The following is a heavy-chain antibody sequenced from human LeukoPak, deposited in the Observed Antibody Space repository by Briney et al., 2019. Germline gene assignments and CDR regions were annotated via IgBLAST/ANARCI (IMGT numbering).Heavy chain of an antibody. CDR2: IRYDGSNK. CDR1: GFTFSSYG. D-gene: IGHD3-10*01. J-gene: IGHJ5*02. Sequence: QPGGSLRLSCAASGFTFSSYGMHWVRQAPGKGLEWVAFIRYDGSNKYYADSVKGRFTISRDNSKNTLYLQMNSLRAEDTAVYYCAKDGEWFGEWPSNWFDPWGQGTLVTVSS. V-gene: IGHV3-30*02. CDR3: AKDGEWFGEWPSNWFDP.